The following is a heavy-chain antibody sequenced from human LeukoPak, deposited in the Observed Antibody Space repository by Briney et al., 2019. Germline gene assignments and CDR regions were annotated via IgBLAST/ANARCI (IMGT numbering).Heavy chain of an antibody. Sequence: ASVKVSCMASGYTFTSHDINWVRQATGQGLEWMGWMSPHNGNAGYALKFQGRVSITRNTSITTAYMELSSLRSEDTAIYYCARVRPGLGDAYDIWGQGTMVTVSS. V-gene: IGHV1-8*01. CDR1: GYTFTSHD. CDR2: MSPHNGNA. CDR3: ARVRPGLGDAYDI. J-gene: IGHJ3*02. D-gene: IGHD3-10*01.